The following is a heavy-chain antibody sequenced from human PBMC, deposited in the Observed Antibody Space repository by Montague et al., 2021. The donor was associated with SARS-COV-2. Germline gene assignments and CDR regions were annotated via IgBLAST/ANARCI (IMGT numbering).Heavy chain of an antibody. J-gene: IGHJ4*02. Sequence: SETLSLTCIVSGSSVGSYYWSWIRQPPGKGLEWIGYIYDSGSTNYNPSLKSRVTISVDTSKNQFSLKLSSVTAADTAAYYCARENTVATFGGPYYIDSWGQGTLVTVSA. CDR3: ARENTVATFGGPYYIDS. D-gene: IGHD5-12*01. CDR1: GSSVGSYY. CDR2: IYDSGST. V-gene: IGHV4-59*02.